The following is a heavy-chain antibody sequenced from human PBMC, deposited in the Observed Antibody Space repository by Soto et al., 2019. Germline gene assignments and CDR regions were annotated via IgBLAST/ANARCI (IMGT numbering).Heavy chain of an antibody. CDR3: ARGRSYDFWSGYYGNWFDP. J-gene: IGHJ5*02. V-gene: IGHV4-34*01. CDR1: GGSFSGYY. CDR2: INHSGST. Sequence: SVTLSLTCAVYGGSFSGYYWSWIRQPPGKGLEWIGEINHSGSTNYNPSLKSRVTISVDTSKNQFSLKLSSVTAADTAVYYCARGRSYDFWSGYYGNWFDPWGQGTLVTVSS. D-gene: IGHD3-3*01.